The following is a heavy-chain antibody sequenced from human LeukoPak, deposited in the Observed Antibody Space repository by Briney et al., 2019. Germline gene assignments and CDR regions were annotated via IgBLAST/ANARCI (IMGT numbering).Heavy chain of an antibody. Sequence: GASVKVSCKASGYTFTSYDINWVRQATGQGLEWMGWMNPNSGNTGYAQKFQGRVTMTRNTSISTAYMELSSLRFEDTAVYYCAKSGVATIEFDYWGQGTLVTVSS. V-gene: IGHV1-8*01. J-gene: IGHJ4*02. CDR1: GYTFTSYD. CDR2: MNPNSGNT. D-gene: IGHD5-12*01. CDR3: AKSGVATIEFDY.